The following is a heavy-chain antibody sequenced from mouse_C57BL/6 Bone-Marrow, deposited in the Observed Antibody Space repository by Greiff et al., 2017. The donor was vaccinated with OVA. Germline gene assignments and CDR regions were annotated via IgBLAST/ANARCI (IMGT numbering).Heavy chain of an antibody. D-gene: IGHD1-1*01. CDR1: GYPFPDYY. Sequence: VQLQKSEPELVKPGASFKISCKASGYPFPDYYMNWVKQSHGKSLGWIGDINPNNGGTSYNQKFKGKATLTVDKSSSTAYMELRSLTSEDSAVYYCARDYYGSTGYFDVWGTGTTVTVSS. V-gene: IGHV1-26*01. CDR2: INPNNGGT. CDR3: ARDYYGSTGYFDV. J-gene: IGHJ1*03.